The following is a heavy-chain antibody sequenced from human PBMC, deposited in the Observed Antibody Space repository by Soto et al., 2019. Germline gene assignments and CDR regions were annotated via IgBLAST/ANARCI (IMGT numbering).Heavy chain of an antibody. J-gene: IGHJ4*02. CDR1: GRSFSGYY. V-gene: IGHV4-34*01. Sequence: VQLQQWGAGLLKPSETLSLTCAVYGRSFSGYYWNWIRQPPGKGLEWIGEINHSGSTNYNPSLKSRVTISVDTSKNQFSLKLSSVTAADTAVYYCARGWGRIFDYWGQGTLVTVSS. CDR3: ARGWGRIFDY. CDR2: INHSGST. D-gene: IGHD7-27*01.